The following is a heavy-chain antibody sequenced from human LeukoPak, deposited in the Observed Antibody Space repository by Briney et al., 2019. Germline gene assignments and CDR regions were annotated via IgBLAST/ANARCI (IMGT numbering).Heavy chain of an antibody. CDR1: GFTSRSYA. CDR3: AKDSWDYCSGGSCYSPLSDY. CDR2: ISGSGGST. V-gene: IGHV3-23*01. Sequence: GGSLRLSCAAPGFTSRSYAMSWVRQAPGKGLEWVSAISGSGGSTYYADSVKGRFTISRDNSKNTLYLQMNSLRAEDTAVYYCAKDSWDYCSGGSCYSPLSDYWGQGTLVTVSS. J-gene: IGHJ4*02. D-gene: IGHD2-15*01.